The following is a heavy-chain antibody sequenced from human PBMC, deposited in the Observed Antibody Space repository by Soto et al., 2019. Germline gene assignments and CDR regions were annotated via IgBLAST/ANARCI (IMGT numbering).Heavy chain of an antibody. CDR3: ARAMGAWGTYYYYYGLDV. CDR1: CDSITSDSSSSHY. J-gene: IGHJ6*04. CDR2: IYYSGAT. D-gene: IGHD3-16*01. V-gene: IGHV4-61*01. Sequence: SSETLSLPCTVSCDSITSDSSSSHYWSWIRQPPGKGLEWIGSIYYSGATNYNPSLKSRVTISVDTSNNQFSLNLSSMTAADTAVYSCARAMGAWGTYYYYYGLDVWGKGTPVTVT.